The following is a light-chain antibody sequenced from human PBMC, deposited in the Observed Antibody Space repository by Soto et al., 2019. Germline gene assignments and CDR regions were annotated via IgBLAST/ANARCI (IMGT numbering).Light chain of an antibody. CDR3: QQYGNSPQT. J-gene: IGKJ1*01. Sequence: EILLTQSPSTLSSSSGGRATPSCRASPSVPNYLAWYQQKPGQAPKLLIYGAFNRATGIPARFSGSGSGTDFTLTISRLEPEDFAVYYCQQYGNSPQTFGQGTKVDIK. CDR1: PSVPNY. V-gene: IGKV3-20*01. CDR2: GAF.